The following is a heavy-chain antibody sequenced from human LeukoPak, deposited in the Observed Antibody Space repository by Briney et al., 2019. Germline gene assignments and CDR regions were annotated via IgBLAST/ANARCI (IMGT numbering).Heavy chain of an antibody. CDR3: ARSQPYGSGSYYISPVDY. D-gene: IGHD3-10*01. CDR1: GYTFTSYG. V-gene: IGHV1-18*01. Sequence: EASVKVSCKASGYTFTSYGISWVRQAPGQGLEWMGWISAYNGNTNYAQKFQGRVTMTTDTSTSTAFMELRSLRSDDTAVYYCARSQPYGSGSYYISPVDYWGQETLVTVSS. CDR2: ISAYNGNT. J-gene: IGHJ4*02.